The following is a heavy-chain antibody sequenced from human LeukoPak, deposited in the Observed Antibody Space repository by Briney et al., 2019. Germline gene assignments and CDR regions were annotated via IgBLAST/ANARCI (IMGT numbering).Heavy chain of an antibody. CDR1: GYSISSGYY. J-gene: IGHJ4*02. CDR3: ASAPPSMVRGVM. Sequence: ASETLSLTCTVSGYSISSGYYWGWIRQPPGKGLEWIGSIYHSGSTYYNPSLKSRVTISVDTSKNQFSLKLSSVTAADTAVYYCASAPPSMVRGVMWGQGTLVTVSS. CDR2: IYHSGST. D-gene: IGHD3-10*01. V-gene: IGHV4-38-2*02.